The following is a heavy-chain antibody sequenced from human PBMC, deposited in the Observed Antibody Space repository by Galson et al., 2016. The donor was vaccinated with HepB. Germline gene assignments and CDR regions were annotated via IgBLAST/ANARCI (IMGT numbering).Heavy chain of an antibody. CDR2: ISGSGGET. CDR3: ARDRLASGNHLDY. D-gene: IGHD4-23*01. V-gene: IGHV3-23*01. J-gene: IGHJ4*02. Sequence: SLRLSCAASGFTFSSYAKTWVRQAPGKGLDWVSTISGSGGETHYADSVKGRFTFSRDNSKNTMYVQMNSLRAEDTAVYYCARDRLASGNHLDYWGQGTLVTVSS. CDR1: GFTFSSYA.